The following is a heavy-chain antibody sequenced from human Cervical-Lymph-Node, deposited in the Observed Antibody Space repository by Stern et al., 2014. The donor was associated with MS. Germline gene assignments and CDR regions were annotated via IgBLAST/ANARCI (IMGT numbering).Heavy chain of an antibody. D-gene: IGHD5-18*01. Sequence: QVQLVQSGSQLKNPGASVKVSCKASGYTFTNYAMNWVRQAPGQGLEWMGWINNHTGNATFAPGFTGRFVLSLDTSVKTAYLQISGLKAEDTAVYYCVRGRGYSYASYYLDYWGQGTLVTVSS. V-gene: IGHV7-4-1*02. J-gene: IGHJ4*02. CDR1: GYTFTNYA. CDR3: VRGRGYSYASYYLDY. CDR2: INNHTGNA.